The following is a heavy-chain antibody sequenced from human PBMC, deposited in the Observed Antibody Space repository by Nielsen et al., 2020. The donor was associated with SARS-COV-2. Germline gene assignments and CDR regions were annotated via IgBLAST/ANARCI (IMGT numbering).Heavy chain of an antibody. CDR2: ISAYNGNT. J-gene: IGHJ4*02. CDR1: GYTFTSYG. V-gene: IGHV1-18*01. Sequence: ASVKVSCKASGYTFTSYGISWVRQAPGQGLEWMGWISAYNGNTNYAQKLQGRVTMTTDTSTSTAYMELRSLRSDDTAVYYCARGRTPGKAGYGGIPAFYYFDYWGQGTLVTVSS. D-gene: IGHD4-23*01. CDR3: ARGRTPGKAGYGGIPAFYYFDY.